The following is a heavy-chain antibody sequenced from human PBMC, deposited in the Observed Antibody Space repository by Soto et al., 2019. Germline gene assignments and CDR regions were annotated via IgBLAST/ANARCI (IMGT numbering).Heavy chain of an antibody. Sequence: QVQLVESGGGVVQPGRSLRLSCAASGFTFSSYGMHWVRQAPGKGLEWVAVISYDGSNKYYADSVKGRFTISRDNSKNTLYLQMNSLRAEDTAVYYCAKDRIQLWLRYNWFDPWGQGTLVTVSS. CDR1: GFTFSSYG. CDR2: ISYDGSNK. CDR3: AKDRIQLWLRYNWFDP. V-gene: IGHV3-30*18. J-gene: IGHJ5*02. D-gene: IGHD5-18*01.